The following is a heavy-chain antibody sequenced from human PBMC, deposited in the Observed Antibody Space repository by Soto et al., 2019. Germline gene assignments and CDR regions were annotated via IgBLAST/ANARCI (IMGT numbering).Heavy chain of an antibody. CDR1: GGTFSNYT. V-gene: IGHV1-69*01. CDR3: ARSAPYIVVRKPTGNQDYYGMDV. D-gene: IGHD2-2*01. CDR2: IIPVFGTT. Sequence: QVQLVQSGAEVKKPGSSVKVFCKASGGTFSNYTISWVRQAPGQGLEWMGGIIPVFGTTDYEQKFQGRVTITADGSTSTANMKLSSLRSADTAVYYCARSAPYIVVRKPTGNQDYYGMDVWGQGTTVTVSS. J-gene: IGHJ6*02.